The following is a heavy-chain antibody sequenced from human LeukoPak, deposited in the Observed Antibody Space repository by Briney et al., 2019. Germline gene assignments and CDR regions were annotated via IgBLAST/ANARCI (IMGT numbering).Heavy chain of an antibody. CDR2: TSYDGSNK. CDR1: GFTFSSYA. Sequence: GGSLRLSCAASGFTFSSYAMHWVRQAPGKRLEWVTVTSYDGSNKYHADSVKGRFTISRDNSKNTLYLQMNSLRAEDTAVYYCASGTMIVPYYFEYWGQGTLVTVSS. CDR3: ASGTMIVPYYFEY. J-gene: IGHJ4*02. D-gene: IGHD3-22*01. V-gene: IGHV3-30-3*01.